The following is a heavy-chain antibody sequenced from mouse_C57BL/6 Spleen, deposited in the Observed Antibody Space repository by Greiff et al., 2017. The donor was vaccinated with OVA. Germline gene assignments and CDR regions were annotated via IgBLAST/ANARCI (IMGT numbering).Heavy chain of an antibody. CDR3: ARPYGNPYYAMDY. Sequence: QVHVKQSGAELVKPGASVKISCKASGYAFSSYWMNWVKQRPGKGLEWIGQIYPGDGDTNYNGKFKGKATLTADKSSSTAYMQLSSLTSEDSAVYFCARPYGNPYYAMDYWGQGTSVTVSS. D-gene: IGHD2-1*01. CDR1: GYAFSSYW. V-gene: IGHV1-80*01. CDR2: IYPGDGDT. J-gene: IGHJ4*01.